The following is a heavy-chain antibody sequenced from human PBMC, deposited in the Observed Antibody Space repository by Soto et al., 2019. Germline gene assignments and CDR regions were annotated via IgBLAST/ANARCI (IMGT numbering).Heavy chain of an antibody. J-gene: IGHJ4*02. CDR3: ARAPYSGSVSHYFDY. CDR1: GFTFSSYA. CDR2: ISYDGSNK. V-gene: IGHV3-30-3*01. D-gene: IGHD1-26*01. Sequence: QVQLVESGGGVVQPGRSLRLSCAASGFTFSSYAMHWVRQAPGKGLEWVAVISYDGSNKYYADSVKGRFTISRDNSKNTLYLQMNSLRAEDTAMYYCARAPYSGSVSHYFDYWGQGTLVTVSS.